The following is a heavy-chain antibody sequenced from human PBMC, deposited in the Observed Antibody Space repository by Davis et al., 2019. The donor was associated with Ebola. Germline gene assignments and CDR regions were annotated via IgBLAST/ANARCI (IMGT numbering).Heavy chain of an antibody. V-gene: IGHV3-23*01. J-gene: IGHJ4*02. CDR1: GFTFSSYA. Sequence: GESLKISCAASGFTFSSYAMSWVRQAPGKGLEWVSAISGSGGSTYYADSVKGRFTISRDNSKNTLYLQMNSLRAEDTAVYYCAKAGLARGVIFDYWGQGTLVTVSS. CDR3: AKAGLARGVIFDY. D-gene: IGHD3-10*01. CDR2: ISGSGGST.